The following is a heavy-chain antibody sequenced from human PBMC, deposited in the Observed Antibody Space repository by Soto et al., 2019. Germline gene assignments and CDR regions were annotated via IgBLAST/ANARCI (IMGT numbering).Heavy chain of an antibody. D-gene: IGHD5-12*01. Sequence: SVKVSCKASGGTFSSYAISWVRQAPGQGLELMGGIIPIFGTANYAQKFQGRVTITADESTSTAYMELSSLRSEDTAVYYCARNAGGGYDVLYGMDVWGQGTTVTVYS. CDR1: GGTFSSYA. V-gene: IGHV1-69*13. CDR3: ARNAGGGYDVLYGMDV. CDR2: IIPIFGTA. J-gene: IGHJ6*02.